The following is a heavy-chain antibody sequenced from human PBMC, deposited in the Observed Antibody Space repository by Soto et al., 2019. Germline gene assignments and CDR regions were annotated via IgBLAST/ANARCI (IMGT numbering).Heavy chain of an antibody. CDR2: VNADGSST. CDR3: AKAGDWNYVFDF. J-gene: IGHJ4*02. D-gene: IGHD1-7*01. Sequence: PGGSLRLSCAASGFSFTHYRIHWVRQVPGKGLEWVCRVNADGSSTNYAGFAKGRFTISRDNSKNTAYLEMNNLRVDDTALYYCAKAGDWNYVFDFWGQGTSVTSPQ. V-gene: IGHV3-74*01. CDR1: GFSFTHYR.